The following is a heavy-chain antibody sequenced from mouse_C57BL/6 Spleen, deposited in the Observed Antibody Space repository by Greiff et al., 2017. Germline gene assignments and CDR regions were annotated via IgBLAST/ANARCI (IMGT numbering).Heavy chain of an antibody. CDR1: GYTFTDYY. Sequence: VQLQQSGPVLVKPGASVKMSCKASGYTFTDYYMNWVKQSHGKSLEWIGVINPYNGGTSYNQKFKGKATLTVDKSSSTAYMELNSLTSEDSAVYYCARDDYDGGGPMDYWGQGTSVTVSS. V-gene: IGHV1-19*01. CDR2: INPYNGGT. CDR3: ARDDYDGGGPMDY. D-gene: IGHD2-4*01. J-gene: IGHJ4*01.